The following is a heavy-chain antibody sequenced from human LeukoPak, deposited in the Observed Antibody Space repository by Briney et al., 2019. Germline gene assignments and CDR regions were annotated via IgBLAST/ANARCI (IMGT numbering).Heavy chain of an antibody. Sequence: SVKVSCKASGGTFSSYAISWVRQAPGQGLEWMGGIIPIFGTANYAQKFQGRVTITADESTSTAYMELSSLRSEDTAEYYCAIVYERSAIFGVGPFDYWGQGTLVTVSS. D-gene: IGHD3-3*01. CDR3: AIVYERSAIFGVGPFDY. V-gene: IGHV1-69*13. CDR1: GGTFSSYA. J-gene: IGHJ4*02. CDR2: IIPIFGTA.